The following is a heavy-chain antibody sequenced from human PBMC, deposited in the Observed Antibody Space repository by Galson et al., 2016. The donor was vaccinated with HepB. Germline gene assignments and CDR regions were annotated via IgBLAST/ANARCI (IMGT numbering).Heavy chain of an antibody. J-gene: IGHJ3*01. D-gene: IGHD2-15*01. V-gene: IGHV6-1*01. Sequence: CAIPGDSVSSTIHVWNSVSQSPSRGLEWLGRPYYRSKKWSNDYGPSVKGRITVNPDTSKNQFSLQLDFVTPEDTAVYYCARSGGVDLKNAFDVWGQGTVVTVSS. CDR3: ARSGGVDLKNAFDV. CDR1: GDSVSSTIHV. CDR2: PYYRSKKWSN.